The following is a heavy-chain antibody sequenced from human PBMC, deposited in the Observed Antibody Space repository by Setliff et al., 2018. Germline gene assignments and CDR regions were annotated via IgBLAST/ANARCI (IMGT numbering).Heavy chain of an antibody. Sequence: ASVKVSCKASGYTLNNYAMNWVRQAPGQGFEWMGWINTQTGYPTYAQEFTGLLVFSLDTSVNTAYVEISSLKPEDTAVYYCARDGCNGVDYWGQGTLVTVSS. J-gene: IGHJ4*02. V-gene: IGHV7-4-1*02. D-gene: IGHD6-19*01. CDR1: GYTLNNYA. CDR3: ARDGCNGVDY. CDR2: INTQTGYP.